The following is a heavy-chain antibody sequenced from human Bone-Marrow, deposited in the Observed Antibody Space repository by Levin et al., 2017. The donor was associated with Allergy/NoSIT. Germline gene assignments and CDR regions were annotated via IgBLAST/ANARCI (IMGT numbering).Heavy chain of an antibody. CDR3: AGVCSSSWYGIAFDI. CDR2: IYHSGST. J-gene: IGHJ3*02. V-gene: IGHV4-4*02. Sequence: PSETLSLTCAVSGGSISSSNWWSWVRQPPGKGLEWIGEIYHSGSTNYNPSLKSRVTISVDKSKNQFSLKLSSVTAADTAVYYCAGVCSSSWYGIAFDIWGQGTMVTVSS. CDR1: GGSISSSNW. D-gene: IGHD6-13*01.